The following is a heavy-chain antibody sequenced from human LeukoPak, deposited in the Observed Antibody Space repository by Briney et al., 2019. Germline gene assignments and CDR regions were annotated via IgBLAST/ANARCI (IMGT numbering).Heavy chain of an antibody. CDR2: IYYSGST. J-gene: IGHJ4*02. D-gene: IGHD6-19*01. CDR3: ARQGIAVAGTHY. CDR1: GGSISSSSYY. Sequence: SETLSLTCTVSGGSISSSSYYWGWIRQPPGKGLEWIGSIYYSGSTYYNPSLKSRVTISVDTSKNQFSLKLSSVTAADTAVYYCARQGIAVAGTHYWGQGTLVTASS. V-gene: IGHV4-39*01.